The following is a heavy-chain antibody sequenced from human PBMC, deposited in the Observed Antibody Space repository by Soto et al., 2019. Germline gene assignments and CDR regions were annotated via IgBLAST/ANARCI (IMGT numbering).Heavy chain of an antibody. V-gene: IGHV3-9*01. CDR1: GFNLGNYA. D-gene: IGHD6-25*01. CDR2: INWKSDKV. Sequence: EVQLVESGGGLVQPGRSLRLSCEVSGFNLGNYAMHWVRQAPGKGLEWVAGINWKSDKVGYAGSVKGRFTISRDNAKNSVYLQMNGVTTEDTARYYCAKDKGGTPYYFDSWGQGILVTVSS. J-gene: IGHJ4*02. CDR3: AKDKGGTPYYFDS.